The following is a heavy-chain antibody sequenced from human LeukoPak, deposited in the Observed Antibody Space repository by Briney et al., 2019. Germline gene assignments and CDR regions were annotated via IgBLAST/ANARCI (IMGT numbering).Heavy chain of an antibody. CDR3: ARDRIAAAGRWFDP. CDR2: INPNSGGT. J-gene: IGHJ5*02. Sequence: GASVKVSCKASGYTFTGYYMHWVRQAPGQGLEWMGWINPNSGGTNYAQKFQGRVTMTRDTSISTAYMELSRLRSDDTAVYYCARDRIAAAGRWFDPWGQGTLVTVSS. CDR1: GYTFTGYY. V-gene: IGHV1-2*02. D-gene: IGHD6-13*01.